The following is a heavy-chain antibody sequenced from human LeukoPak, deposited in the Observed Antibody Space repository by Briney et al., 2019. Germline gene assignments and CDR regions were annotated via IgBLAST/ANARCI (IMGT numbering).Heavy chain of an antibody. D-gene: IGHD2-15*01. J-gene: IGHJ6*02. CDR3: ARDSCSGGSCYLSSYYYYYGMDV. Sequence: GGSLRLSCAASGFTFSSYSMNWVRQAPGKGLEWVSSISSSSSYIYYADSVKGRFTISRDNAKNSLYLQMNSLRAEDTAVYYCARDSCSGGSCYLSSYYYYYGMDVWGQGTTVTVSS. CDR2: ISSSSSYI. CDR1: GFTFSSYS. V-gene: IGHV3-21*01.